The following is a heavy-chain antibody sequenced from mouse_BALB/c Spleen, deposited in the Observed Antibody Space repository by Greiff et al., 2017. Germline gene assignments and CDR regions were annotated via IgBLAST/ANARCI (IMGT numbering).Heavy chain of an antibody. V-gene: IGHV3-6*02. J-gene: IGHJ1*01. CDR3: ARGEYGNFWYFDV. CDR1: GYSITSGYY. Sequence: EVKLQESGPGLVKPSQSLSLTCSVTGYSITSGYYWNWIRQFPGNKLEWMGYISYDGSNNYNPSLKNRISITRDTSKNRFFLKLNSVTTEDTATYYCARGEYGNFWYFDVWGAGTTVTVSS. CDR2: ISYDGSN. D-gene: IGHD2-10*02.